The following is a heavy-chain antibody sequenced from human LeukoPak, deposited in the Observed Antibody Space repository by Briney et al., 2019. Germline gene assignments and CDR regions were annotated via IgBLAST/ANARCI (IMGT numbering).Heavy chain of an antibody. J-gene: IGHJ5*02. CDR3: ARGNGWVCSSTSCYNWFDP. CDR1: GYSISSGYY. V-gene: IGHV4-38-2*01. CDR2: IYHSGST. D-gene: IGHD2-2*01. Sequence: RPSETLSLTCAVSGYSISSGYYWGWIRQPPGKGLEWIGSIYHSGSTYYNPSLKSRVTISVDTSKNQFSLKLSSVTAADTAVYYCARGNGWVCSSTSCYNWFDPWGQGTLVTVSS.